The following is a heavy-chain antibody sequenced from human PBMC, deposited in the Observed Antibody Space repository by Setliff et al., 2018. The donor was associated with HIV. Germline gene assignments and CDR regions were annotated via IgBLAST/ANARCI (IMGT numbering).Heavy chain of an antibody. D-gene: IGHD5-18*01. V-gene: IGHV1-18*01. CDR1: GYTFTNYG. CDR2: ISAYNGNT. Sequence: GASVKVSCKASGYTFTNYGISWVRQAPGQGLEWLGWISAYNGNTNYVQKLQGRVTMTTDTSTRTAYMELRSLRSDDPAVQYCAKGTSHAPTVHSNRRPCPRLSGHSFVDTAFSWNCLW. J-gene: IGHJ2*01. CDR3: AKGTSHAPTVHSNRRPCPRLSGHSFVDTAFSWNCL.